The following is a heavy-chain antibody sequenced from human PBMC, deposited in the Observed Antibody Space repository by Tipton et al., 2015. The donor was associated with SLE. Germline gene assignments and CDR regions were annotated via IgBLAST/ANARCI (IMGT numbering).Heavy chain of an antibody. V-gene: IGHV4-34*01. CDR3: ARGSPGTGYFDF. J-gene: IGHJ4*02. CDR2: INHSGST. D-gene: IGHD3/OR15-3a*01. CDR1: GGSFSGYY. Sequence: TLSLTRAVYGGSFSGYYWSWIRQPPGKGLEWIGEINHSGSTNYNPSLKSRVTISVDTSKNQFSLKLSSVTAADTAMYYCARGSPGTGYFDFWGQGTLVTVSS.